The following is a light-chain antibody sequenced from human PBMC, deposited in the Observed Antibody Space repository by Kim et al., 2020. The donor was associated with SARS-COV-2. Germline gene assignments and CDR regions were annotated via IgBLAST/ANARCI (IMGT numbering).Light chain of an antibody. J-gene: IGLJ3*02. CDR2: QDS. CDR3: QAWDSSTAV. CDR1: KLGDKY. Sequence: SYELTQPPSVSVSPGQTASITCSGDKLGDKYACWYQQKPGQSPVLVIYQDSKRPSGIPERFSGSNSGNTATLTISGTQAMDEADYYCQAWDSSTAVFDGGTQLTVL. V-gene: IGLV3-1*01.